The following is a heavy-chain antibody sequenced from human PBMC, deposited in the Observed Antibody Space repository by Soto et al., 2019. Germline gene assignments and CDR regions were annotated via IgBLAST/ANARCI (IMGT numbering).Heavy chain of an antibody. CDR3: ARVVRPYGDYGSIRDY. V-gene: IGHV1-69*01. D-gene: IGHD4-17*01. J-gene: IGHJ4*02. CDR1: GGTFSSYA. Sequence: SVKVSCKASGGTFSSYAISWVRQAPGQGLEWMGGIIPIFGTANYAQKFQGRVTITPDESMSTAYMELSSQRSEDTPVYYCARVVRPYGDYGSIRDYWGQGTLVTVS. CDR2: IIPIFGTA.